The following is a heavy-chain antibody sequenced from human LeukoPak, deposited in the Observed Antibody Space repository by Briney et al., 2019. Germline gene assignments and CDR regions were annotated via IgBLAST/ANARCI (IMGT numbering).Heavy chain of an antibody. CDR2: VSSSCSYI. Sequence: GGSLRLSSAASGFTSTGDIMNWVGHAPRQGLDWISSVSSSCSYIYYADPVKGRFTISSENAKNSLYLQMNSLRAEDTAVYYCGRDPSWELLPFDYWGQGTLVTVSS. D-gene: IGHD1-26*01. V-gene: IGHV3-21*01. CDR3: GRDPSWELLPFDY. CDR1: GFTSTGDI. J-gene: IGHJ4*02.